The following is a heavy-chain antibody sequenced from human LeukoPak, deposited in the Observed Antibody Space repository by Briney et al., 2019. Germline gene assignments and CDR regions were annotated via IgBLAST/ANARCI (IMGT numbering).Heavy chain of an antibody. CDR3: TTYYYDSSGYYYVSGSY. J-gene: IGHJ4*02. CDR1: GFTFSNAW. D-gene: IGHD3-22*01. Sequence: GGSLRLSCAASGFTFSNAWMSWVRQAPGKGLEWVGRIKSKTDGGTTDYAAPVKGRFTISRDDSKNTLYLQMNSLKTEDTAVYYCTTYYYDSSGYYYVSGSYWGQGTLVNVSS. V-gene: IGHV3-15*01. CDR2: IKSKTDGGTT.